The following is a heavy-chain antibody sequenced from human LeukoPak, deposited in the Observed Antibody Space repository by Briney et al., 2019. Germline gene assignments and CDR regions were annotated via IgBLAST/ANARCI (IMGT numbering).Heavy chain of an antibody. CDR2: IGTAGDT. D-gene: IGHD3-9*01. Sequence: PGGSLRLSCAASGFTFSSYDMHWVRQATGKGLEWVSAIGTAGDTYYPGSVKGRFTISRENAKNSLYLQMNSLRAGDTAVYYCARGRLGPAGYYNGVVDYWGQGTLVTVSS. V-gene: IGHV3-13*01. J-gene: IGHJ4*02. CDR1: GFTFSSYD. CDR3: ARGRLGPAGYYNGVVDY.